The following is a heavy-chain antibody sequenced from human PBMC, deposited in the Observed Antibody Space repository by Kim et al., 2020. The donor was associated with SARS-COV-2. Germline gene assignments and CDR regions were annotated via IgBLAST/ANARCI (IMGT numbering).Heavy chain of an antibody. Sequence: GGSLRLSCAASGFTFSSYAMSWVRQAPGKGLEWVSAISGSGGSTYYADSVKGRFTISRDNSKNTLYLQMNSLRAEDTAVYYCAKDLYDILTGYDAFDIWGQGTMVTVSS. CDR1: GFTFSSYA. D-gene: IGHD3-9*01. J-gene: IGHJ3*02. V-gene: IGHV3-23*01. CDR2: ISGSGGST. CDR3: AKDLYDILTGYDAFDI.